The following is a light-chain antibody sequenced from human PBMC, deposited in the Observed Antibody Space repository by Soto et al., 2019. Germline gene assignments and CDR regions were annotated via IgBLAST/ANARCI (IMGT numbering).Light chain of an antibody. CDR1: QSVSSSY. V-gene: IGKV3-20*01. Sequence: EIVLTQSPGTLSLSPGERDTLSCRASQSVSSSYLAWYQQKPGQAPRLLIYGASSRATGIPDRFSGSGSGTDFPLTISRQEPEDFAVYYCQQYGSSPFTFGPGTKVDIK. CDR3: QQYGSSPFT. J-gene: IGKJ3*01. CDR2: GAS.